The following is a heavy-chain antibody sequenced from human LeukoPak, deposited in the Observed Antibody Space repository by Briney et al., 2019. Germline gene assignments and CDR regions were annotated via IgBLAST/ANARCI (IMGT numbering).Heavy chain of an antibody. CDR1: GFTFSGYS. Sequence: GGSLRLSCAASGFTFSGYSMNWVRQAPGKGLEWVSSISSSSSYIYYADSVKGRFTISRDNAKNSLYLQMNSLRAEDTAVYYCARDGEGAHFDYWGQGTLVTVSS. D-gene: IGHD3-10*01. V-gene: IGHV3-21*01. J-gene: IGHJ4*02. CDR2: ISSSSSYI. CDR3: ARDGEGAHFDY.